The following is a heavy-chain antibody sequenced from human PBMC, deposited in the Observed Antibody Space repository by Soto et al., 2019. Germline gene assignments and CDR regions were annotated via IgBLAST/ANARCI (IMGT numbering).Heavy chain of an antibody. Sequence: SEPLSPTCTVSGGSISSYYWSWIRQPAGKGLEWIGRIYTSGSTNYNPSLKSRVTMSVDTSKNQFSLKLSSVTAADTAVYYCARDSYDFWSGYPTFDYWGQGTLVTVSS. J-gene: IGHJ4*02. CDR2: IYTSGST. V-gene: IGHV4-4*07. CDR1: GGSISSYY. CDR3: ARDSYDFWSGYPTFDY. D-gene: IGHD3-3*01.